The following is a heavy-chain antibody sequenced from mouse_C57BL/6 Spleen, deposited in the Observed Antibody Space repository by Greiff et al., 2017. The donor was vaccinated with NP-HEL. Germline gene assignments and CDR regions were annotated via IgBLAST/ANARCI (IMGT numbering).Heavy chain of an antibody. CDR2: IDPENGDT. D-gene: IGHD2-4*01. CDR1: GFNIKDDY. V-gene: IGHV14-4*01. CDR3: TTLSTMITTDYYAMDY. J-gene: IGHJ4*01. Sequence: EVQLQQSGAELVRPGASVKLSCSASGFNIKDDYMHWVKQRPEQGLEWIGWIDPENGDTEYASKFQGKATITADTSSNTAYLQLSSLTSEDTAVYYCTTLSTMITTDYYAMDYWGQGTSVTVSS.